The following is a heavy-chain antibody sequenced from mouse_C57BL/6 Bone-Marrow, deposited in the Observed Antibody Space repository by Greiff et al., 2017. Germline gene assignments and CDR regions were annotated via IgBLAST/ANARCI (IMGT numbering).Heavy chain of an antibody. V-gene: IGHV5-12*01. D-gene: IGHD1-1*01. CDR3: ARPTTVVAPDY. CDR2: ISNGGGST. CDR1: GFTFSDYY. J-gene: IGHJ4*01. Sequence: EVHLVESGGGLVQPGGSLKLSCAASGFTFSDYYMYWVRQTPEKRLEWVAYISNGGGSTYYPDTVKGRFTISRDNAKNTLYLQMSRLKSEDTAMYYCARPTTVVAPDYWGQGTSVTVSS.